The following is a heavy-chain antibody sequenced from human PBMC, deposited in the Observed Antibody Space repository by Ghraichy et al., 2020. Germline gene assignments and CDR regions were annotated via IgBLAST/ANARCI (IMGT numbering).Heavy chain of an antibody. V-gene: IGHV3-7*03. Sequence: GGSLRLSCAASGFTFSSYWMSWVRQAPGKGLEWVANIKQDGSEKYYVDSVKGRFTISRDNAKNSLYLQMNSLRAEDTAVYYCARVLRQWLVTNAFDIWGQGTMVTVSS. CDR1: GFTFSSYW. J-gene: IGHJ3*02. D-gene: IGHD6-19*01. CDR3: ARVLRQWLVTNAFDI. CDR2: IKQDGSEK.